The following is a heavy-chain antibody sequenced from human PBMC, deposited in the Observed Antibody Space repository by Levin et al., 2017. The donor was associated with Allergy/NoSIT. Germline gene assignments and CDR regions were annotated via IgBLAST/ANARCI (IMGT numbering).Heavy chain of an antibody. CDR2: ISSSGSSI. V-gene: IGHV3-48*02. CDR3: ARDEPSGWSYFDY. CDR1: GFTFSSYN. J-gene: IGHJ4*02. D-gene: IGHD6-19*01. Sequence: GESLKISCAASGFTFSSYNMNWVRQAPGKGLEWVSYISSSGSSIYYADSVKGRFTISRDNAKNSLYLQMNSLRDEDTAVYYCARDEPSGWSYFDYWGQGTLVTVSS.